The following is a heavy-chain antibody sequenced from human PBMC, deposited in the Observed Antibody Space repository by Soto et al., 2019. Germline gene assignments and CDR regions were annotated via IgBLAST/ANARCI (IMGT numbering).Heavy chain of an antibody. J-gene: IGHJ6*02. V-gene: IGHV4-59*01. CDR1: GGSISSYY. CDR3: ARGKGPSTIFGVVMDYYYYGTDV. Sequence: SETLSLTCTASGGSISSYYWSWIRQPPGKGLEWIGYIYYSGSTNYNPSLKSRVTISVDTSKNQFSLKLSSVTAADTAVYYCARGKGPSTIFGVVMDYYYYGTDVRGQGTTVSVSS. CDR2: IYYSGST. D-gene: IGHD3-3*01.